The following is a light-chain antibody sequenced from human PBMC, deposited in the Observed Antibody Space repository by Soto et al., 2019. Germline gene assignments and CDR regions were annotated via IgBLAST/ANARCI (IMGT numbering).Light chain of an antibody. CDR1: QSVTNNY. CDR2: GAS. Sequence: EIVLTQSPRTLSLSPGQRAILSCRASQSVTNNYLAWYQQKPGQAPRLVIYGASSRATGIPDRFSGSGSGTDFTLTISSLEPEDFALYYCQQYGSSPITFGQGTRLEIK. CDR3: QQYGSSPIT. V-gene: IGKV3-20*01. J-gene: IGKJ5*01.